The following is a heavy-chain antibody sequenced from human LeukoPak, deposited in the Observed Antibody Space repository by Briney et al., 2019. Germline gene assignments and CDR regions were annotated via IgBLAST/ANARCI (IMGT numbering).Heavy chain of an antibody. J-gene: IGHJ3*02. CDR3: ARDEHGFDI. Sequence: SETLSLTCNVSGGSISSNPYYWAWIRQPPGKGLEWIGSIHYSGRTYNNASPKSRVTISVDTSKNQFSLKLSSVTAADTSVYYCARDEHGFDIWGQGTMVTVSS. V-gene: IGHV4-39*02. CDR1: GGSISSNPYY. CDR2: IHYSGRT.